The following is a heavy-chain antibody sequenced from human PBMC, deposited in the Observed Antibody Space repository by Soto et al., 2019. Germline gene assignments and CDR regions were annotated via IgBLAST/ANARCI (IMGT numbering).Heavy chain of an antibody. CDR1: GGSLSGYY. CDR3: ARAPRYCSSTSCYFKSYYYYYYGMDV. J-gene: IGHJ6*02. V-gene: IGHV4-59*12. D-gene: IGHD2-2*01. CDR2: IFYTGST. Sequence: SETLSLTCTFSGGSLSGYYWSWIRQPPGKGLEWIGYIFYTGSTNYNPSLKSRVTISVDTSKNQFSLKLSSVTAADTAVYYCARAPRYCSSTSCYFKSYYYYYYGMDVWGQGTTVTVSS.